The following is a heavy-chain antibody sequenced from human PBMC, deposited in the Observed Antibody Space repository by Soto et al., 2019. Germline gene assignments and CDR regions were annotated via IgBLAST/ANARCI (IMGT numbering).Heavy chain of an antibody. J-gene: IGHJ4*02. Sequence: QVQLMQSGAEMKKPGASVKVSCKASGDTFTDYYIIWVRQAPGQGFEWMGTVNPIGGHTTYAQHFLGRVTMTRDTSTSTLYMELTSLTSEDTAVYYCARGGHVVVVTAALDYWGQGTLVTVSS. CDR3: ARGGHVVVVTAALDY. D-gene: IGHD2-21*02. CDR1: GDTFTDYY. CDR2: VNPIGGHT. V-gene: IGHV1-46*01.